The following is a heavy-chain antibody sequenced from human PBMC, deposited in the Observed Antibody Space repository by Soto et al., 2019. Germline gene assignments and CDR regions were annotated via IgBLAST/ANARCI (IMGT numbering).Heavy chain of an antibody. CDR2: ISNDGSNQ. J-gene: IGHJ6*02. D-gene: IGHD1-1*01. Sequence: GGSLRLSCFVSGFPFSSFGMHWVRQAPGKGLEWVSSISNDGSNQHYADSVKGRFTISRDNSKNTVYLQLNSLRGEDTAVYYCSRSRPTGRRDYYYYGMDVWAKGPRSPSP. V-gene: IGHV3-30*03. CDR1: GFPFSSFG. CDR3: SRSRPTGRRDYYYYGMDV.